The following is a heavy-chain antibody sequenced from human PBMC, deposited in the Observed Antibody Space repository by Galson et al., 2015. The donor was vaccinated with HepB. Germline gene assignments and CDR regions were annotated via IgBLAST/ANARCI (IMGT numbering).Heavy chain of an antibody. CDR3: ARDFLGTVTTGPVYYGMDV. J-gene: IGHJ6*02. CDR2: ISSSSSYT. Sequence: SLRLSCAASGFTFSDYYMSWIRQAPGKGLEWVSYISSSSSYTNYADSVKGRFTISRDNAKNSLYLQMSSLRAEDTAVYYCARDFLGTVTTGPVYYGMDVWGQGTTVTVSS. CDR1: GFTFSDYY. D-gene: IGHD4-11*01. V-gene: IGHV3-11*06.